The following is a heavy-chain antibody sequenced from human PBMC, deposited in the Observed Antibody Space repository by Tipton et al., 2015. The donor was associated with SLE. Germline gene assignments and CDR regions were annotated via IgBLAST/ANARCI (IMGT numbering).Heavy chain of an antibody. CDR3: AREGITMVQGGFDY. CDR2: IYYNGNT. J-gene: IGHJ4*02. D-gene: IGHD3-10*01. V-gene: IGHV4-31*03. Sequence: TLSLTCTVSDGSIRSTNYYWGWIRQPPGKGLEWIGNIYYNGNTYYNLSLKSRVTISVDTSKNQFSLKLSSVTAADTAVYYCAREGITMVQGGFDYWGQGTLVTVSS. CDR1: DGSIRSTNYY.